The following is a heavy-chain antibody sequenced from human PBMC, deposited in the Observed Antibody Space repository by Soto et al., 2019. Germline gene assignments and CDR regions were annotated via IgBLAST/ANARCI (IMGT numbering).Heavy chain of an antibody. CDR2: ISRKGHCGKT. Sequence: PGGSLRLTCAASGFTFGAYARSWVRQAPGKGLEWVGSISRKGHCGKTEYATTVSGRFTISREDSNSIALLQLASLETADTSKDYCARERIAADLSDFDPWGQGTLVTVSS. CDR3: ARERIAADLSDFDP. D-gene: IGHD6-13*01. CDR1: GFTFGAYA. V-gene: IGHV3-49*04. J-gene: IGHJ5*02.